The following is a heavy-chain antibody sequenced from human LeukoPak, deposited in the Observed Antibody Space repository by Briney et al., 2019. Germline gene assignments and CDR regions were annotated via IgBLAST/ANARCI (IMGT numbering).Heavy chain of an antibody. CDR1: GYTFTGYY. Sequence: ASVKVSCKTSGYTFTGYYIHWVRQAPGQGLEWMGWIRPNSGGTKNAQKFQGRVTMTRDTSISTAYMELNRLTSDDTAVYYCATYSNSTLQYYYGLTSGARGPRSPFL. CDR2: IRPNSGGT. V-gene: IGHV1-2*02. J-gene: IGHJ6*02. D-gene: IGHD6-6*01. CDR3: ATYSNSTLQYYYGLTS.